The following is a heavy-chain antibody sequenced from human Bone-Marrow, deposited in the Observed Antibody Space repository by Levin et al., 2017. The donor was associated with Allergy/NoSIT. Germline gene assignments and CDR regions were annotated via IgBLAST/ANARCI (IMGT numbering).Heavy chain of an antibody. V-gene: IGHV1-46*01. Sequence: AASVKVSCKASGYTFTSYYMHWVRQAPGQGLEWMGIINPSGGSPTYAQKFQGRVTMTRDTSTSTVYMELSSLRSEDTAVYYWAREFVVVVVATAPPRDSDAFDIWGQGTMVTVSS. J-gene: IGHJ3*02. CDR1: GYTFTSYY. D-gene: IGHD2-15*01. CDR3: AREFVVVVVATAPPRDSDAFDI. CDR2: INPSGGSP.